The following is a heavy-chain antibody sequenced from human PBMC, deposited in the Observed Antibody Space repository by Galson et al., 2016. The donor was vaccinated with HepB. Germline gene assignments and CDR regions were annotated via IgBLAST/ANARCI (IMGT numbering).Heavy chain of an antibody. V-gene: IGHV3-48*01. D-gene: IGHD5/OR15-5a*01. CDR1: GFDFNKHG. CDR3: ATDSYNSRFLYGYVGH. Sequence: SLRLSCAVSGFDFNKHGMNWVRRAPGKGREWVAYISDSSSTIFYADSVKGRFTVSRDNARKSLHLHMSSLRGEDTAVYYCATDSYNSRFLYGYVGHWGQGTLVTVSS. J-gene: IGHJ4*02. CDR2: ISDSSSTI.